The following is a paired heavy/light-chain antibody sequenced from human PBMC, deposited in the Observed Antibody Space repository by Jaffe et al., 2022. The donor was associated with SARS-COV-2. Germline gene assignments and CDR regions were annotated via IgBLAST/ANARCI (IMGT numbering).Heavy chain of an antibody. D-gene: IGHD3-16*02. J-gene: IGHJ5*01. Sequence: QIQLVQSGAEVKKPGASVKLSCKASGYKFTNSYIHWVRQAPGQGLEWMGIINPDGGSTDYARKLRNRVTMTTDTSTSTVYMELKGLRFEDTAFYYCARGGTTVIIYNWFDSWGQGTLVTVSS. CDR3: ARGGTTVIIYNWFDS. CDR2: INPDGGST. CDR1: GYKFTNSY. V-gene: IGHV1-46*04.
Light chain of an antibody. CDR3: QSYDNSLKVV. V-gene: IGLV1-40*01. J-gene: IGLJ2*01. CDR1: SSNIGANFG. CDR2: GNN. Sequence: QSVLTQPPSVSGAPGQSVSISCTGSSSNIGANFGVHWYQSLPGTAPKLLIYGNNNRPSGVPDRFSGSKSGTSASLAITGLQPEDEADYYCQSYDNSLKVVFGGGTKLAVL.